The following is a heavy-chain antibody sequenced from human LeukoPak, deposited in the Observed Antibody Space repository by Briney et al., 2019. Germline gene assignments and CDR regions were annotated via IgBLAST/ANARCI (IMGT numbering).Heavy chain of an antibody. CDR2: NDKKDKGYATAT. D-gene: IGHD1-26*01. CDR3: TRDSGTYNWFDP. CDR1: GFTFSGSA. J-gene: IGHJ5*02. Sequence: GGSLKLSCAASGFTFSGSAIHWVRQSSGKGLEWFGQNDKKDKGYATATAYAASVKGRFTISRDDSINTAYLQMKSLKTEDTALYYCTRDSGTYNWFDPWGQGTLVTVSS. V-gene: IGHV3-73*01.